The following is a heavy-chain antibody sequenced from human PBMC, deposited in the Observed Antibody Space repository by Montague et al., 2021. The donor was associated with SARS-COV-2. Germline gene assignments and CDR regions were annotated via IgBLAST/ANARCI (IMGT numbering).Heavy chain of an antibody. D-gene: IGHD3-9*01. V-gene: IGHV4-61*01. CDR2: IYDSDTT. J-gene: IGHJ4*02. CDR1: GGSVISDTYF. CDR3: ARAANILSGFYNHPFEY. Sequence: SETLSPTCTVSGGSVISDTYFWSWIRQPPGKGLEWIAYIYDSDTTNNNPSFWSRVSMSSDRSKNQFSLKLTSATPADTAVYYCARAANILSGFYNHPFEYWGQGILVTVSS.